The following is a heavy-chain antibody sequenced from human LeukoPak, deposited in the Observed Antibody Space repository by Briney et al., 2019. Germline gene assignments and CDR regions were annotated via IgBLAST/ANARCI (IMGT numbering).Heavy chain of an antibody. V-gene: IGHV3-30*18. CDR1: GFTFKSFG. CDR3: AKGSRVNSWYFGALDI. D-gene: IGHD6-13*01. J-gene: IGHJ3*02. CDR2: ISYDGSSK. Sequence: GGSLRLSCAASGFTFKSFGMHWVRQAPGRGLEWVAVISYDGSSKYYSDSVRGRFTISRDSSKDTLSLQMNSLRLEDTAVYYCAKGSRVNSWYFGALDIWGQGTMVTVSS.